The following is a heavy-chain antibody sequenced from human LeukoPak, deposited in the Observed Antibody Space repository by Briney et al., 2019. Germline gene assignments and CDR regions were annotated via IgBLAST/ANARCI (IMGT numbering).Heavy chain of an antibody. Sequence: GGSLRLSCAASGFTFSSFAMTTVPQAPGNGPKWVSTVSGSAGRTDYADSVKGLFTISRDNLKNTLYLQMNGLRAEDTAVYYCAKNRGHCVDGVCHNYYYMDVWGRGTSVTVSS. J-gene: IGHJ6*03. D-gene: IGHD2-8*02. V-gene: IGHV3-23*01. CDR3: AKNRGHCVDGVCHNYYYMDV. CDR2: VSGSAGRT. CDR1: GFTFSSFA.